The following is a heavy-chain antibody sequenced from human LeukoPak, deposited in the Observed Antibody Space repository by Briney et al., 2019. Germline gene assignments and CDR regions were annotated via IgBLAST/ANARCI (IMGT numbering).Heavy chain of an antibody. V-gene: IGHV4-39*07. CDR3: AREDWFGESYFDY. CDR2: IYYSGRT. CDR1: GGSISTSRYY. Sequence: SETLSLTCTVSGGSISTSRYYWGWIRQPPGKGLEWIGTIYYSGRTYYNPSLKSRVTISVDTSKNQFSLNLSSATAADTAVYYCAREDWFGESYFDYWGQGTLVTVSS. D-gene: IGHD3-10*01. J-gene: IGHJ4*02.